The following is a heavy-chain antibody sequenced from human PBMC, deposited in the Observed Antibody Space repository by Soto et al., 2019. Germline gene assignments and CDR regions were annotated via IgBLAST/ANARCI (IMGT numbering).Heavy chain of an antibody. CDR2: INPYNGNT. V-gene: IGHV1-18*01. J-gene: IGHJ4*02. CDR1: GYTFTSYG. CDR3: ARDWLGIDY. Sequence: QVQLVQSGAEVKKPGASVKVSCKASGYTFTSYGISWVRQAPGQGLEWMGWINPYNGNTTYAQRPQGRVTMTTDTSTNPAYMELRSLRSDDTAVYYCARDWLGIDYWGQGTLVTVSS. D-gene: IGHD3-10*01.